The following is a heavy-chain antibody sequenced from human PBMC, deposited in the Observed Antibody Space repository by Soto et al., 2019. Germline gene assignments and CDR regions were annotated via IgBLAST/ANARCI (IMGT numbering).Heavy chain of an antibody. J-gene: IGHJ6*02. CDR1: GFTFSSYS. D-gene: IGHD2-2*01. Sequence: QAGGSLRLSCAASGFTFSSYSMNWVRQAPGKGLEWVSYISSSSSTIYYADSVKGRFTISRDNAKNSLYLQMNSLRDEDTAVYYCARDDPYCSSTSCYAFDGYGMDVWGQGTTVTVSS. CDR2: ISSSSSTI. V-gene: IGHV3-48*02. CDR3: ARDDPYCSSTSCYAFDGYGMDV.